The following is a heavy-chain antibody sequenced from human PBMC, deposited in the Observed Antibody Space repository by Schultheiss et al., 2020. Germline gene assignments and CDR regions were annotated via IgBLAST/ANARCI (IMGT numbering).Heavy chain of an antibody. J-gene: IGHJ5*02. D-gene: IGHD2-2*01. CDR3: ARAVVPAAPYNWFDP. CDR1: GGSISSYY. Sequence: SETLSLTCTVSGGSISSYYWSWIRQPPGKGLEWIGYIYYSGSTYYNPSLKSRVTISVDTSKNQFSLKLSSVTAADTAVYYCARAVVPAAPYNWFDPWGQGTLVTVSA. V-gene: IGHV4-59*06. CDR2: IYYSGST.